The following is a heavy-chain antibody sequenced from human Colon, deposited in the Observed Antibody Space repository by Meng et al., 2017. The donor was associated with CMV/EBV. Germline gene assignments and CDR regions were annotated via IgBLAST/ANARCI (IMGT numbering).Heavy chain of an antibody. CDR2: ISSSGNYI. CDR3: ARDGGRIEVVPDALYRPGRYYGMDA. CDR1: GFTFSSYW. D-gene: IGHD2-2*01. J-gene: IGHJ6*02. V-gene: IGHV3-21*01. Sequence: GGSLRLSCAASGFTFSSYWMHWVRQAPGKGLEWVSSISSSGNYIYYADSVKGRFTISRDNAKNSLYLQMNSLRAEDTAVYYCARDGGRIEVVPDALYRPGRYYGMDAWGQGTTVTVSS.